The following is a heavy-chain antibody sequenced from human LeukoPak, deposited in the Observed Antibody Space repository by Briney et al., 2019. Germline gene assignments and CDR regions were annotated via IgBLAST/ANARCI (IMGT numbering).Heavy chain of an antibody. J-gene: IGHJ4*02. CDR2: IKQDGTEK. CDR3: AGGAGWTAED. CDR1: GFTSSEYW. D-gene: IGHD3/OR15-3a*01. V-gene: IGHV3-7*03. Sequence: GGSLRLSCVASGFTSSEYWMTWVRHAPGKGLEWVANIKQDGTEKHYVDSVKGRFTISRDNIENSMYLQMNSLRVEDTAVYFCAGGAGWTAEDWGQGTQVTVSS.